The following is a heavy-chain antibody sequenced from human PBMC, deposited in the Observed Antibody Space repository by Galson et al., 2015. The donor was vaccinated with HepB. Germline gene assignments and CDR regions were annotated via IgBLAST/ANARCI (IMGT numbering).Heavy chain of an antibody. V-gene: IGHV1-2*04. Sequence: SVKVSCKASGYTFTGYYMHWVRQAPGQGLEWMGWINPNSGGTNYAQKFQGWVTMTRDTSISTAYMELSRLRSDDTAVYYCARYPLDGSGRYSGMDVWGQGTTVTVSS. CDR1: GYTFTGYY. CDR2: INPNSGGT. CDR3: ARYPLDGSGRYSGMDV. D-gene: IGHD3-10*01. J-gene: IGHJ6*02.